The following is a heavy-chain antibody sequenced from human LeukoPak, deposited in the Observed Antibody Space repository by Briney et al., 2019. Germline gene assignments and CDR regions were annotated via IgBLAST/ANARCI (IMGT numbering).Heavy chain of an antibody. CDR2: IRDSGGST. J-gene: IGHJ3*02. V-gene: IGHV3-23*01. CDR1: GFTFSDHI. CDR3: AKSIVVAGTSAFDM. D-gene: IGHD6-19*01. Sequence: PGGSLRLSCAASGFTFSDHIMNWVRQGPGKGLEWVSAIRDSGGSTYYADSVKGRFTISRDNPKNTLYLQMNSLRAEDTAVYYCAKSIVVAGTSAFDMWGQGTMVTVSS.